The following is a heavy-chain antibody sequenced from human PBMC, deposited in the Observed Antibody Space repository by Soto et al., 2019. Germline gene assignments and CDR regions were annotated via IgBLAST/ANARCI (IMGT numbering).Heavy chain of an antibody. V-gene: IGHV3-21*01. CDR1: GFTFSSYS. D-gene: IGHD2-8*01. J-gene: IGHJ4*02. Sequence: EVQLVESGGGLVKPGGSLRLSCAASGFTFSSYSMNWVRQAPGKGLEWVSSISSSSSYIYYADSVKGRFTISRDNAKNALYLQMNSLRAADTAVYYCARDRVSYGVFDYWGKGTLVTVSS. CDR3: ARDRVSYGVFDY. CDR2: ISSSSSYI.